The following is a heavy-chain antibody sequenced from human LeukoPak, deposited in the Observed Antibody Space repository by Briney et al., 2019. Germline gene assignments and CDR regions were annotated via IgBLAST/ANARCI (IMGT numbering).Heavy chain of an antibody. CDR2: ISTSGST. V-gene: IGHV4-61*02. CDR1: GGSIISGNFY. Sequence: SSQTLSLICTVSGGSIISGNFYWSWIRQPAGKGLEWIRRISTSGSTNYNPSLKSRVTISVDTSKNQFSLKLSSVTAADTAVYYCAGPYDSSGYYYNDAFDIWGQGTMVTVSS. D-gene: IGHD3-22*01. CDR3: AGPYDSSGYYYNDAFDI. J-gene: IGHJ3*02.